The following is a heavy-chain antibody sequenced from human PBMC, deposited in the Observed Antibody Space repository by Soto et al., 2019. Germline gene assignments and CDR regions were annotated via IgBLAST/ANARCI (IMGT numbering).Heavy chain of an antibody. V-gene: IGHV3-23*01. CDR2: INAGGRST. D-gene: IGHD3-22*01. CDR3: ANMARNWRIVVANFDY. CDR1: GFTFSSYA. J-gene: IGHJ4*02. Sequence: GGSLRLSCTASGFTFSSYAISWVRQAPGKGLEWVSSINAGGRSTYYSDSVKGRFSISRDNSKNTLYLQMNSLRADDTAVYYCANMARNWRIVVANFDYWGQGTPVTVSS.